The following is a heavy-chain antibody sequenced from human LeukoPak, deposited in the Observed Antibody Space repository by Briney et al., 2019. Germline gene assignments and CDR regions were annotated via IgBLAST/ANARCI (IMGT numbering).Heavy chain of an antibody. D-gene: IGHD3-16*01. J-gene: IGHJ6*02. CDR3: ARGGGLDV. CDR1: GFTFSSYW. CDR2: INHNGNVN. V-gene: IGHV3-7*03. Sequence: GGSLRLSCAASGFTFSSYWMNWARQAPGKGLEWVASINHNGNVNYYVDSVKGRFTISRDNAKNSLYLQMSNLRAEDTAVYFCARGGGLDVRGQGATVTVSS.